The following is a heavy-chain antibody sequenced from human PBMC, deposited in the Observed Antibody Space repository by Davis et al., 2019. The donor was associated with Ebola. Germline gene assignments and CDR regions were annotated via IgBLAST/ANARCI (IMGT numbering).Heavy chain of an antibody. J-gene: IGHJ4*02. V-gene: IGHV4-34*01. D-gene: IGHD4-11*01. CDR1: GGSFSGYY. Sequence: SETLSLTCAVYGGSFSGYYWTWIRQSPGKGLEWIGEVNQSGGASYNPSLKSRVTISGDTSKNQFSLNVNSVTAADTAIYYCARTPQYSRYGSFFDYWGQGALVTVSS. CDR2: VNQSGGA. CDR3: ARTPQYSRYGSFFDY.